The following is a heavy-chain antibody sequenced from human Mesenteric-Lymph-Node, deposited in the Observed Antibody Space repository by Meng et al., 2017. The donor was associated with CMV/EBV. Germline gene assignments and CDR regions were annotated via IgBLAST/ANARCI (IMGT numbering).Heavy chain of an antibody. V-gene: IGHV3-30*04. Sequence: GGSLRPSCAASGFTFSSYAMHWVRQAPGKGLEWVAVISYDGSNKYYADSVKGRFTISRDNSKNTLYLQMNSLRAEDTAVYYCARGGYSNYGYYYGMDVWGQGTTVTVSS. CDR2: ISYDGSNK. J-gene: IGHJ6*02. CDR3: ARGGYSNYGYYYGMDV. D-gene: IGHD4-11*01. CDR1: GFTFSSYA.